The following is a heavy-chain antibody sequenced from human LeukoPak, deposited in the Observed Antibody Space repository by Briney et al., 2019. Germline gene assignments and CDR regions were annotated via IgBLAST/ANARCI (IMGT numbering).Heavy chain of an antibody. CDR1: GGSISSYY. D-gene: IGHD5-12*01. Sequence: PSETLSLTCTVSGGSISSYYWSWIRQPPGKGLEWIGYIYYSGSTNYNPSLKSRVTISVDTSKNQFSLKLSSVTAADTAVYYCARDRHSGYDPVGYYYYYYGMDVWGQGTTVTVSS. J-gene: IGHJ6*02. CDR2: IYYSGST. V-gene: IGHV4-59*01. CDR3: ARDRHSGYDPVGYYYYYYGMDV.